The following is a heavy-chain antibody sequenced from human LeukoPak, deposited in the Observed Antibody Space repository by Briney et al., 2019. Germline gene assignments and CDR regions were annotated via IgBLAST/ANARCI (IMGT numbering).Heavy chain of an antibody. CDR3: AKDEATVVTPGGYYFDY. Sequence: PGGSLRLSCAASGFTFSSYAMSWVRQAPGKGLEWVSAISGSGGSTYYADSVKGRFTISRDNSKNTLYLQMNSLRAEDTAVYYCAKDEATVVTPGGYYFDYWGQGTLVTVSS. J-gene: IGHJ4*02. CDR1: GFTFSSYA. D-gene: IGHD4-23*01. V-gene: IGHV3-23*01. CDR2: ISGSGGST.